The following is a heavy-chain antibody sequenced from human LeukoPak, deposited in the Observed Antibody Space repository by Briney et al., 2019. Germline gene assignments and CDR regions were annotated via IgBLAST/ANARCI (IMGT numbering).Heavy chain of an antibody. J-gene: IGHJ6*02. D-gene: IGHD4-11*01. CDR3: ARSYDSNYGYYYYGMDV. Sequence: GGSLRLSCGASGFTFSSYSMNWVRQAPGKGLEWVSSISSSSSYIYYADSVKGRFTISRDNAKNSLTLQMNSLRAEDTAVYYCARSYDSNYGYYYYGMDVWGQGTTVTVSS. V-gene: IGHV3-21*01. CDR1: GFTFSSYS. CDR2: ISSSSSYI.